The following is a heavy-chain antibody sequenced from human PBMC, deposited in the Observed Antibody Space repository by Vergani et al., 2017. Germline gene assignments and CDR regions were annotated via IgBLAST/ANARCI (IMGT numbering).Heavy chain of an antibody. CDR1: GGSISSYY. J-gene: IGHJ3*02. D-gene: IGHD1-26*01. Sequence: QVQLQESGPGLVKPSETLSLTCTVSGGSISSYYWSWIRQPPGKGLGWIGYIYYSGSTNYNPSLKSRVTISVDTSKNHFSLKLSSVTAADTAVYYCARRSRSWGQWVFDIWGQGTMVTVSS. V-gene: IGHV4-59*01. CDR2: IYYSGST. CDR3: ARRSRSWGQWVFDI.